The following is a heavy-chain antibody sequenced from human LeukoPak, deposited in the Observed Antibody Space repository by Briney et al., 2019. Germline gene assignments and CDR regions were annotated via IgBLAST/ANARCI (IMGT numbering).Heavy chain of an antibody. CDR1: GFTFSSYP. D-gene: IGHD2-21*02. CDR3: ARGGGDSSNNWYFDL. V-gene: IGHV3-48*04. CDR2: ISGSSGMI. Sequence: PGGSLRLSCAASGFTFSSYPMTWVRQAPGKGLEWVSYISGSSGMISYADSVKGRVTISRDNAKNSLYLQMNSLRAEDTAIYYCARGGGDSSNNWYFDLWGPGTLVTVSS. J-gene: IGHJ2*01.